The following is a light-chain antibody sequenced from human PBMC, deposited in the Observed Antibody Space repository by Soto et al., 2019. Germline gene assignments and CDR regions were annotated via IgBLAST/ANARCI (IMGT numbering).Light chain of an antibody. J-gene: IGKJ2*01. CDR2: GAS. V-gene: IGKV3-20*01. Sequence: EIVSTQSPGTLSLSPGERATLSCRASQSVSSSYLAWYQQKPGQAPRLLIYGASSRATGIPDRFSGSGSATDFTLTISRLEPEDFAVYYCQQYGSSPYTFGLGTKVDIK. CDR1: QSVSSSY. CDR3: QQYGSSPYT.